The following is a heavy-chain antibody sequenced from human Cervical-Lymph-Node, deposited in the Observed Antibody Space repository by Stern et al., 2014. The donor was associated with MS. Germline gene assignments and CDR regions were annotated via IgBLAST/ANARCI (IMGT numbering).Heavy chain of an antibody. CDR1: GYTVTGYY. CDR3: ARDLGLTPGSRIPPRPRQPRDGFDF. CDR2: INPNSGDA. Sequence: VQLVESGAEVKKPGASVKVSCKASGYTVTGYYLHWVRQAPGQGLEWVGRINPNSGDANYAQNVQGRVTLTRDTSISTAYMELSSLRSDDTAVYYCARDLGLTPGSRIPPRPRQPRDGFDFWGQGTLVTVSS. V-gene: IGHV1-2*06. D-gene: IGHD6-6*01. J-gene: IGHJ4*02.